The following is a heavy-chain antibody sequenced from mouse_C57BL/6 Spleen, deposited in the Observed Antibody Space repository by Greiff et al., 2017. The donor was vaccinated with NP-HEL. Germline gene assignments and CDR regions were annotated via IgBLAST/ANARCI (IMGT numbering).Heavy chain of an antibody. CDR1: GYSITSGYD. J-gene: IGHJ1*03. Sequence: VQLKESGPGMVKPSQSLSLTCTVTGYSITSGYDWHWIRHFPGNKLEWMGYISYSGSTNYNPSLKSRISITHDTSKNHFFLKLNSVTTEDTATYYCAREGGYGGYFDVWGTGTTVTVSS. D-gene: IGHD2-14*01. V-gene: IGHV3-1*01. CDR2: ISYSGST. CDR3: AREGGYGGYFDV.